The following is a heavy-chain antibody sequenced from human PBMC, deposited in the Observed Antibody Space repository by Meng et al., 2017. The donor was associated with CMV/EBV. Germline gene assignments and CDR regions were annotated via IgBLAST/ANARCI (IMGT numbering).Heavy chain of an antibody. V-gene: IGHV1-24*01. J-gene: IGHJ5*02. CDR2: FDPEDGET. Sequence: ASVKVSCKVSGYTLTELSVHWVRQAPGKGLEWMGGFDPEDGETIYAQKFQGRVTMTEDTSTDTAYMELSSLRSEDTAVYYCATAKLDQEWFDPWGQGTLVTVSS. D-gene: IGHD1/OR15-1a*01. CDR1: GYTLTELS. CDR3: ATAKLDQEWFDP.